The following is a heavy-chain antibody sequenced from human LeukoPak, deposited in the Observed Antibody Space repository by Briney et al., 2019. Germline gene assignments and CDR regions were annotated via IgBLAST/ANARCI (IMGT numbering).Heavy chain of an antibody. D-gene: IGHD1-26*01. CDR2: INPNSGGT. J-gene: IGHJ6*03. Sequence: GASVKVSCRASGYTFTGYYMHWVRQAPGQGLEWMGWINPNSGGTNYAQKFQGRVTMTRDTSISTAYMGLSRLRSDDTAVYYCARESSDEGDYYYYYMDVWGKGTTVTVSS. CDR1: GYTFTGYY. V-gene: IGHV1-2*02. CDR3: ARESSDEGDYYYYYMDV.